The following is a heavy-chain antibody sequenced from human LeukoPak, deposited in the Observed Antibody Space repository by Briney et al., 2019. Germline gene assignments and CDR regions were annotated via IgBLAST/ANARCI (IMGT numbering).Heavy chain of an antibody. CDR2: IYYSGST. CDR3: ARVHQGVVGMDV. D-gene: IGHD2-15*01. V-gene: IGHV4-59*01. CDR1: GGSISSYY. J-gene: IGHJ6*02. Sequence: PSETLSLTCTVSGGSISSYYWSWIRQPPGKGLEWIGYIYYSGSTNCNPSLKSRVTISVDTSKNQFSLKLSSVTAADTAVYYCARVHQGVVGMDVWGQGTTVTVSS.